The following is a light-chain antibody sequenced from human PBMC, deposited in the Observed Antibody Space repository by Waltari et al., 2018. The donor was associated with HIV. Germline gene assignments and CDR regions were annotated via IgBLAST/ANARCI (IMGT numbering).Light chain of an antibody. CDR1: ASDIGRYTY. Sequence: QSALSPPASVSASPGQSVAIPCSGSASDIGRYTYLSWYQQHPDRAPTLILFDVNNRPSGISDRFSGSKSGTTASLTISTVRTDDEADYYCASYTVNSTGVFGTGTKLSVL. J-gene: IGLJ1*01. V-gene: IGLV2-14*03. CDR3: ASYTVNSTGV. CDR2: DVN.